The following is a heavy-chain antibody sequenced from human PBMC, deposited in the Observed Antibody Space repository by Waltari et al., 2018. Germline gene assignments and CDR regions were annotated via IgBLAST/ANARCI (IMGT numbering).Heavy chain of an antibody. CDR1: GGSISRSSYY. V-gene: IGHV4-39*01. J-gene: IGHJ4*02. D-gene: IGHD3-10*01. CDR3: ARSMVRGVMTTLYYFDY. CDR2: IYYSGST. Sequence: QLQLQESGPGLVKPSEPLSLTCPVSGGSISRSSYYWGWIRPPPGKGLEWIGSIYYSGSTYYNPSLKSRVTISVDTSKNQFSLKLSSVTAADTAVYYCARSMVRGVMTTLYYFDYWGQGTLVTVSS.